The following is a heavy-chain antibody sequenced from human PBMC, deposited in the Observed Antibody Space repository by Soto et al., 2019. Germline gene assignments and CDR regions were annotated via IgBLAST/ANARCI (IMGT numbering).Heavy chain of an antibody. V-gene: IGHV3-23*01. CDR1: AFTFSTNA. CDR2: ISGSGGST. CDR3: VKGGSDYYDSSGYYIFEHFDY. Sequence: PGRSIRLSLVAHAFTFSTNAMSWFRQAPGNWLEWVSAISGSGGSTYYADYVKGRFTISRDNSKNTLYLQMNSLRAEDTAVYYCVKGGSDYYDSSGYYIFEHFDYWGQGTLVTVSS. J-gene: IGHJ4*02. D-gene: IGHD3-22*01.